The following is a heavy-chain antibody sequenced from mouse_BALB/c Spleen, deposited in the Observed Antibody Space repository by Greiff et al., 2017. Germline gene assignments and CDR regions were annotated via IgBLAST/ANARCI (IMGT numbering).Heavy chain of an antibody. CDR3: ARDGYGNSYAMDY. D-gene: IGHD2-1*01. Sequence: QVQLKESGPGLVAPSQSLSITCTVSGFSLTSYGVHWVRQPPGKGLEWLGVIWAGGSTNYNSALMSRLSISKDNSKSQVFLKMNSLQTDDTAMYYCARDGYGNSYAMDYWGQGTSVTVSS. V-gene: IGHV2-9*02. CDR1: GFSLTSYG. CDR2: IWAGGST. J-gene: IGHJ4*01.